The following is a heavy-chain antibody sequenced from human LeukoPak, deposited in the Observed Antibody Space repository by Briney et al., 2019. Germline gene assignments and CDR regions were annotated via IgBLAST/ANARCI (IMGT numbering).Heavy chain of an antibody. CDR3: ARDLPIVVVPADTFDP. CDR1: GGSISSSSYY. J-gene: IGHJ5*02. Sequence: SETLSLTCTVSGGSISSSSYYWGWIRQPPGKGLEWIGSIYYSGSTYYNPSLKSRVTISVDTSKNQFSLKLSSVTAADTAVYYCARDLPIVVVPADTFDPWGQGTLVTVSS. D-gene: IGHD2-2*01. V-gene: IGHV4-39*07. CDR2: IYYSGST.